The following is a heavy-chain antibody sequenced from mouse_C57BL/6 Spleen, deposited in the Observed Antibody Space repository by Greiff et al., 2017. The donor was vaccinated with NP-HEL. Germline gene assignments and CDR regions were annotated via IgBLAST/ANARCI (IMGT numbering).Heavy chain of an antibody. CDR3: ARSDGSILFDY. J-gene: IGHJ2*01. D-gene: IGHD1-1*01. V-gene: IGHV1-82*01. Sequence: VQLKQSGPELVKPGASVKISCKASGYAFSSSWMNWVKQRPGKGLEWIGRIYPGDGDTNYNGKFKGKATLTADKSSSTAYMQLSSLTSEDSAVYFCARSDGSILFDYWGQGTTLTVSS. CDR1: GYAFSSSW. CDR2: IYPGDGDT.